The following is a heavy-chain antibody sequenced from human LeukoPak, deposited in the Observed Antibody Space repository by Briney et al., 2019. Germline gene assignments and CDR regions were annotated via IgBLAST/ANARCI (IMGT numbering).Heavy chain of an antibody. CDR1: GYTFTNYD. D-gene: IGHD3-9*01. V-gene: IGHV1-8*03. J-gene: IGHJ5*02. CDR3: VRGDRNYDILTGYSKSWFDP. CDR2: VNPYSGNT. Sequence: ASVKVSCKASGYTFTNYDINWVRQATGQGLEWVGWVNPYSGNTGYAQKFQGRVTTTRNTAISTAYMELSSLTSEDTAVYYCVRGDRNYDILTGYSKSWFDPWGQGTLVTVSS.